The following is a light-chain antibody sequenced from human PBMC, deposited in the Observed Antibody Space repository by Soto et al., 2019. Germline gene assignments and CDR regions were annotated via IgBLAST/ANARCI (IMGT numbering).Light chain of an antibody. CDR2: GAS. J-gene: IGKJ3*01. Sequence: EIVLTQSPGTLSLSPGERATLSCRASQSVSRSYLAWYQQKLAQAPRLLIYGASSRATGIPDRFSGSGSGTDFTLTISKLEPEDSAVYYCQQYDGSPPFTFGPGTKVDIK. V-gene: IGKV3-20*01. CDR3: QQYDGSPPFT. CDR1: QSVSRSY.